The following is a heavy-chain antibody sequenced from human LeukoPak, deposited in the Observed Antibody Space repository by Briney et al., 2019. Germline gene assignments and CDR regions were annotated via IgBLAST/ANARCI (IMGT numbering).Heavy chain of an antibody. J-gene: IGHJ5*02. V-gene: IGHV3-49*03. CDR3: TRQHCSSTSCYINWFDP. Sequence: QTGGSLRLSCTASGFTFGDYAMSWFRQAPGKGLEWVGFIRSKAYGGTREYVASVKGRFTISRDDSKSIAYLQMNSLETEDTAVYYCTRQHCSSTSCYINWFDPWGQGTLVTVSS. D-gene: IGHD2-2*02. CDR2: IRSKAYGGTR. CDR1: GFTFGDYA.